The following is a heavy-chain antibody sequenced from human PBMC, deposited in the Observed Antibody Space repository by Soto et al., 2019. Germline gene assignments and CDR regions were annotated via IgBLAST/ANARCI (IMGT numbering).Heavy chain of an antibody. CDR1: GYTFTGYY. CDR2: INPNSGGT. V-gene: IGHV1-2*04. D-gene: IGHD1-26*01. Sequence: QVQLVQSGAEVKKPGASVKVSCKASGYTFTGYYMHWVRQAPGQGLEWMGWINPNSGGTNYAQKFQGWVTMTRDPSISTPYMELSRLRSDDTAVYYCGRDAIVGATGDAFDIWGQGTMVTVSS. CDR3: GRDAIVGATGDAFDI. J-gene: IGHJ3*02.